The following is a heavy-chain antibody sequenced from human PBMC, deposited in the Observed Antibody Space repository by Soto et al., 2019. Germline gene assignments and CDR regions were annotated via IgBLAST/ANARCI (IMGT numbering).Heavy chain of an antibody. CDR1: GFTVSSNY. CDR3: ARDRGNYDSSGYYYDY. V-gene: IGHV3-66*01. D-gene: IGHD3-22*01. CDR2: IYSGGST. Sequence: GGSLRLSCAASGFTVSSNYMSWVRQAPGKGLEWVSVIYSGGSTYYADSVKGRFTISRDNSKNTLYLQMNSLRAEDMAVYYCARDRGNYDSSGYYYDYWGQGTLVTVSS. J-gene: IGHJ4*02.